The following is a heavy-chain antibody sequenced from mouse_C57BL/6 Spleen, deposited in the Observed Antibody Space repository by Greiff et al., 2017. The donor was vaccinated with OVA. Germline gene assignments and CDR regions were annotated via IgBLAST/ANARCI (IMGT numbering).Heavy chain of an antibody. V-gene: IGHV5-17*01. CDR2: ISSGSSTI. D-gene: IGHD1-1*01. CDR1: GFTFSDYG. CDR3: ASPPPYYGYAMDY. J-gene: IGHJ4*01. Sequence: EVQLVESGGGLVKPGGSLKLSCAASGFTFSDYGMHWVRQAPEKGLEWVAYISSGSSTIYYADTEKGRFTISRDNAKNTLFLQMTILSSEATAMYYCASPPPYYGYAMDYWGQGTSVTVSS.